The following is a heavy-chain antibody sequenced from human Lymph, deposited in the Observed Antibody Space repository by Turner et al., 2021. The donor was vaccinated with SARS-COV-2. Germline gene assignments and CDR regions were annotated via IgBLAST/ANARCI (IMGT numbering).Heavy chain of an antibody. CDR2: INHTGST. CDR3: ARVWVRWWYFDL. Sequence: QVQLQQWGAGLLKPSETLSLTCAVYGGSFSGYYWSWIRQPPGKGLEWIGEINHTGSTNYNPSLESRVTISVDTSKNQFSLKLSSVTAADTAVYYCARVWVRWWYFDLWGRGTLVTVSS. CDR1: GGSFSGYY. D-gene: IGHD7-27*01. V-gene: IGHV4-34*01. J-gene: IGHJ2*01.